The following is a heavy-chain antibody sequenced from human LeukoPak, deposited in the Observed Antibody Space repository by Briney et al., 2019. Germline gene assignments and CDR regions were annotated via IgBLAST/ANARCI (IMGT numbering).Heavy chain of an antibody. CDR2: IRTAPEGGAT. V-gene: IGHV3-15*01. D-gene: IGHD3-16*01. CDR1: GFSFPNAV. CDR3: ARDLGGEKGKFDY. J-gene: IGHJ4*02. Sequence: KSGGSLRLSCVASGFSFPNAVMSWVRQAPGKGLEWIARIRTAPEGGATDYAAPVKGRFTISRDDSESMMYLQMNNLRTEDTAVYYCARDLGGEKGKFDYWGQGTLVTVSS.